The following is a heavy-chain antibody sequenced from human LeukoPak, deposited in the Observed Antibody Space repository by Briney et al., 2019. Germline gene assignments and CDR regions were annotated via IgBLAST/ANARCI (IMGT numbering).Heavy chain of an antibody. CDR1: GGSMSSYY. CDR2: IYYSGST. CDR3: ARSLRYFDWLSFDY. D-gene: IGHD3-9*01. J-gene: IGHJ4*02. Sequence: SETLSLTCTVSGGSMSSYYWSWIRQPPGKGLGWIGYIYYSGSTNYNPSLKSRVTISVDTSKNQFSLKLSSVTAADTAVYYCARSLRYFDWLSFDYWGQGTLVTVSS. V-gene: IGHV4-59*01.